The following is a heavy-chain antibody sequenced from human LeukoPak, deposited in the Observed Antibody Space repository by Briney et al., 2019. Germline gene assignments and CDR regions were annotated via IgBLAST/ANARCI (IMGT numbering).Heavy chain of an antibody. J-gene: IGHJ5*02. V-gene: IGHV4-30-2*01. Sequence: SQTLSLTCTVSGGSINFGAYSWNWIRRPPGKGLEWIGYIYHTGNTYYNPSLKSRVTISVDRSKNQFSLRLTSVTAADTAVYYCARGFFDRGNPGSWFDPWGQGTLVTVSS. CDR1: GGSINFGAYS. CDR2: IYHTGNT. CDR3: ARGFFDRGNPGSWFDP. D-gene: IGHD3-10*01.